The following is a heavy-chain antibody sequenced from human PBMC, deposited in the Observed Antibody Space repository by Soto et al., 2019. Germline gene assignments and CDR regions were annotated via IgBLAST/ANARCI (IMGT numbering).Heavy chain of an antibody. CDR2: IYWDDDK. Sequence: QITLKESGPTLVKPTQTLTLTCTFSGFSLSTSGVGVGWIRQPPGKALEWLALIYWDDDKRYSPSLKSRLTXXXXXXXXXXXXXXXXXXXXXTATYYCAHRGGSGGYFDYWGQGTLVTVSS. D-gene: IGHD3-10*01. V-gene: IGHV2-5*02. J-gene: IGHJ4*02. CDR3: AHRGGSGGYFDY. CDR1: GFSLSTSGVG.